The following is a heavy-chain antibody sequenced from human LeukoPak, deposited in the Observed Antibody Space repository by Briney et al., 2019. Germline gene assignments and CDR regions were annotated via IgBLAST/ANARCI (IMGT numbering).Heavy chain of an antibody. V-gene: IGHV3-23*01. D-gene: IGHD3-3*01. CDR3: AKSRLSGINDAFDI. CDR2: ISGSAVIT. J-gene: IGHJ3*02. Sequence: GGSLRLSCAASGLTFINFGMTWVRQAPGKGLEWVSAISGSAVITFYADSAKGRFTISRDNSKNTLYLQMNSLRAENTALYYCAKSRLSGINDAFDIWGQGTMTVSS. CDR1: GLTFINFG.